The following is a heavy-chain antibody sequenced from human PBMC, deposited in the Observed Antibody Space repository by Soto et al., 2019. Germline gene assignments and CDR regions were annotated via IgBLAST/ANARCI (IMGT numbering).Heavy chain of an antibody. CDR1: GFTFSSYA. CDR2: ISGSGGST. J-gene: IGHJ6*02. Sequence: GGSLRLSCAASGFTFSSYAMSWVRQAPGKGLEWVSAISGSGGSTYYADSVKGRFTISRDNSKNTLYLQMNSLRAEDTAVYYCAKDLSVEPVYDISPGDGMDVWGQGTTVTVSS. D-gene: IGHD3-9*01. V-gene: IGHV3-23*01. CDR3: AKDLSVEPVYDISPGDGMDV.